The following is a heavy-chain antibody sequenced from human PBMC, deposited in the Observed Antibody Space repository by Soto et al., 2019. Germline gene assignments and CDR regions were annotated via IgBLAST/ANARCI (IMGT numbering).Heavy chain of an antibody. CDR1: GYSFTSYW. J-gene: IGHJ6*03. D-gene: IGHD6-6*01. Sequence: GESLKISCKGSGYSFTSYWIGWVRQMPGKGLEWMGIIYPGDSDTRYSPSFQGQVTISADKSISTAYLQWSSLKASDTAMYYCARHVGKEYTPWDFYYYYMDVWGKGTTVTVSS. CDR2: IYPGDSDT. V-gene: IGHV5-51*01. CDR3: ARHVGKEYTPWDFYYYYMDV.